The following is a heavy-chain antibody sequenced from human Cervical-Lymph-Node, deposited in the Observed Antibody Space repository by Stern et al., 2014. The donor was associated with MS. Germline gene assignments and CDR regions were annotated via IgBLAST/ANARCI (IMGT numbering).Heavy chain of an antibody. V-gene: IGHV3-33*01. J-gene: IGHJ4*02. D-gene: IGHD3-10*01. CDR3: ARDAHLWFGELLPDY. Sequence: QVQLVESGGGVVQPGRSLRLSCAASGFTFSSYGMHWVRQAPGKGLEWVAVIWYDGSNKYYADSVKGRFTISRDNSKNTLYLQMNSLRAEDTAVYYCARDAHLWFGELLPDYWGQGTLVTVSS. CDR2: IWYDGSNK. CDR1: GFTFSSYG.